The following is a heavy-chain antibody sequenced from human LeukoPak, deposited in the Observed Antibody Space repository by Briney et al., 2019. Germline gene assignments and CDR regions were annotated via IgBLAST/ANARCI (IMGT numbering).Heavy chain of an antibody. CDR3: ARDQSWSTGFDI. J-gene: IGHJ3*02. CDR2: TYYMSKWYN. Sequence: SQTLSLTCAISGDSVSSNRATWNWIRQSPSRGLEWLGRTYYMSKWYNDYAVSVKSRITINPDTSKNQFSLQLNSVTPEDTAVYFCARDQSWSTGFDIWGQGTMVTVSS. V-gene: IGHV6-1*01. D-gene: IGHD2-15*01. CDR1: GDSVSSNRAT.